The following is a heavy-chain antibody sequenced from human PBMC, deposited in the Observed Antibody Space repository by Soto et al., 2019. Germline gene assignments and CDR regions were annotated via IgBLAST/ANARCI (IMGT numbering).Heavy chain of an antibody. Sequence: QVQLVESGGGVVQPGGSLRLSCAASGFTFSSYAMHWVRQAPGKGLEWVAVISYDGSNKYYADSVKGRFTISRDNSKNTLYLQMNSLRAEDTAVYYCARDRSGWYRYFDYWGQGTLVTVSS. V-gene: IGHV3-30-3*01. J-gene: IGHJ4*02. CDR1: GFTFSSYA. D-gene: IGHD6-19*01. CDR2: ISYDGSNK. CDR3: ARDRSGWYRYFDY.